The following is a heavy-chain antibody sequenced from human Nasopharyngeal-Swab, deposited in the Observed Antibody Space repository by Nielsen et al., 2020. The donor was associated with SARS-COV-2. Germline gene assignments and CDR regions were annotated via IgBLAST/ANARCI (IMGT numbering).Heavy chain of an antibody. D-gene: IGHD5-12*01. Sequence: GGSLRLSCAASGFTFSSYDMRWVRQAPGKGLEWVSAIGTAGDTYYPGSVKGRLTISRDNSKNTVNLQMNSLRAEDTAIYYCAKDRDSGDDSDDYYHYYGMDVWGQGTTVTVSS. J-gene: IGHJ6*02. CDR1: GFTFSSYD. V-gene: IGHV3-13*01. CDR3: AKDRDSGDDSDDYYHYYGMDV. CDR2: IGTAGDT.